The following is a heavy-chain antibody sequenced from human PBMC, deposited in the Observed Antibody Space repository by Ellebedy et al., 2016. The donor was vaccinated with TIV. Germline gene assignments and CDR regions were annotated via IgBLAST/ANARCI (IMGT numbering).Heavy chain of an antibody. CDR2: SIPFFGTP. J-gene: IGHJ4*02. CDR3: ARGSRDSFEAPDDN. CDR1: GGTFSSYA. V-gene: IGHV1-69*13. Sequence: AASVKVSCKASGGTFSSYAFSWVRQAPGQGLEGMGGSIPFFGTPNYAQTMQGRVTITADEATSTAFMALSSLRSEDTAVYYCARGSRDSFEAPDDNWGQGTLVTVSS. D-gene: IGHD3-22*01.